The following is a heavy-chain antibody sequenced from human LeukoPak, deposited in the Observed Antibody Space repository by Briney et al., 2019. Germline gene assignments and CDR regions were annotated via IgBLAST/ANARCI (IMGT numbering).Heavy chain of an antibody. CDR3: VRHGPGRYYYYYMDV. Sequence: GESLKISCKGSGYSFDSYWIGWVRQIPGKGLEWMGIIYSGGSDVRYSPSFEGQVTMSADKSHNTAYLRWSSLRASDTAVYYCVRHGPGRYYYYYMDVWGKGTTVGVS. J-gene: IGHJ6*03. CDR1: GYSFDSYW. CDR2: IYSGGSDV. D-gene: IGHD1-14*01. V-gene: IGHV5-51*01.